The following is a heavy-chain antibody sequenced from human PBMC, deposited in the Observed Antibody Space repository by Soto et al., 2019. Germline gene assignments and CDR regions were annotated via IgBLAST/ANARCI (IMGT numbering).Heavy chain of an antibody. CDR2: ISYDGSNK. V-gene: IGHV3-30-3*01. CDR1: GFTFSSYA. CDR3: AREEDSSGLDY. J-gene: IGHJ4*02. Sequence: PGGSLRLSCAASGFTFSSYAMHWVRQAPGKGLEWVAVISYDGSNKYYADSVKGRFTISRDNSKNTLYLQMNSLRAEDTAVYYCAREEDSSGLDYWGQGTLVTVSS. D-gene: IGHD6-19*01.